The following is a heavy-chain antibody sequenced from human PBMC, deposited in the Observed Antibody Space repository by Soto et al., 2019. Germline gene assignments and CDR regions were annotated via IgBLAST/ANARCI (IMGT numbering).Heavy chain of an antibody. J-gene: IGHJ4*02. CDR3: AGRHCSCGSGYKPGFDS. D-gene: IGHD2-15*01. V-gene: IGHV4-39*01. CDR2: IFFTGNI. Sequence: PSETLSLTCTVSSASLSSISYYWGWFRQPPGKGLEWVGSIFFTGNIYYNPSLKSRATISVDTSTNQFALMLNSVTAADTAVYCCAGRHCSCGSGYKPGFDSWGQGALVTVSS. CDR1: SASLSSISYY.